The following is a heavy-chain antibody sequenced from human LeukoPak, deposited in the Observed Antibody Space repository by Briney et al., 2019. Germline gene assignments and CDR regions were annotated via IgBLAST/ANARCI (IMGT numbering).Heavy chain of an antibody. J-gene: IGHJ6*02. CDR1: GDSVSSNSAA. D-gene: IGHD6-13*01. CDR2: TYYRSNLYN. CDR3: ARGAAAGTSWTVMHYYYYGMDV. Sequence: SQTLSLTCAISGDSVSSNSAAWNWIRQSPSRGLEWLGRTYYRSNLYNDYAVSVKSRITINPHTSKNQFSLQLNSVTPEDTAVYYCARGAAAGTSWTVMHYYYYGMDVWGQGTTVTVSS. V-gene: IGHV6-1*01.